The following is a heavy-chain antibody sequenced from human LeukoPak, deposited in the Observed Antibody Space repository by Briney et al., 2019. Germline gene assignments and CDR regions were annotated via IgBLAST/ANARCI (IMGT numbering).Heavy chain of an antibody. J-gene: IGHJ4*02. Sequence: PSETLSLTCAVYGGSFSGYCCSWIRQPPGKGLEWIGEINHSGSANYNPSLKSRVTISVDTSKNQLSLKLSSVTAADTAVYYCARYDASRYYFDYWGQGTLVTVSS. CDR2: INHSGSA. D-gene: IGHD3-3*01. V-gene: IGHV4-34*01. CDR1: GGSFSGYC. CDR3: ARYDASRYYFDY.